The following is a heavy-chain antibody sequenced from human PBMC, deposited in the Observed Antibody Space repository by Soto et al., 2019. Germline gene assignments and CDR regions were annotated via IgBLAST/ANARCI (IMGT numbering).Heavy chain of an antibody. CDR3: ARDLSVLLYYDILTGYPTLGY. Sequence: GASVKVSCKASGYTFTSYYMHWVRQAPGQGLEWMGIINPSGGSTSYAQKFQGRVTMTRDTSTSTVYMELSSLRSEDTAVYYCARDLSVLLYYDILTGYPTLGYWGQGTLVTVSS. D-gene: IGHD3-9*01. J-gene: IGHJ4*02. CDR1: GYTFTSYY. CDR2: INPSGGST. V-gene: IGHV1-46*03.